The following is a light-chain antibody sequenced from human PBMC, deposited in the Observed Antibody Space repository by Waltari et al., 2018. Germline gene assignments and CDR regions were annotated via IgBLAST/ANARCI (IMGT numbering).Light chain of an antibody. CDR3: QQRYNWPLT. CDR1: QSINSY. CDR2: DAS. V-gene: IGKV3-11*01. J-gene: IGKJ5*01. Sequence: EIVLTQSPATLSLSPGERATLSCRASQSINSYLAWYQQKPGQAPRLLIYDASNRATGVPARFSGSGSGSYFTLTISSLDPEDFAVYYCQQRYNWPLTFGQGTRLEIK.